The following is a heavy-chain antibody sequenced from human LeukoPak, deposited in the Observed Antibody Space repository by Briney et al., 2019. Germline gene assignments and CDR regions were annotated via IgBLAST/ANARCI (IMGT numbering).Heavy chain of an antibody. V-gene: IGHV5-51*01. D-gene: IGHD6-19*01. Sequence: GESLKISCKGSGYSFTSYWIGWVRQMPGKGLEWMGIIYPGDSDTRYIPSFQGQVTISADKSISTAYLQWSSLKASDTAMYYCARLFGGGGNGWYYYFNYWGQGTLVTVSS. CDR3: ARLFGGGGNGWYYYFNY. J-gene: IGHJ4*02. CDR2: IYPGDSDT. CDR1: GYSFTSYW.